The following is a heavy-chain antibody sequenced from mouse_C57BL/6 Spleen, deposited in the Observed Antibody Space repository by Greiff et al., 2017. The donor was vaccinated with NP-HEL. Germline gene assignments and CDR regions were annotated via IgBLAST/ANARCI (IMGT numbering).Heavy chain of an antibody. D-gene: IGHD1-1*01. V-gene: IGHV3-6*01. CDR3: AREDYYGSRNFDY. J-gene: IGHJ2*01. CDR1: GYSITSGYY. CDR2: ISYDGSN. Sequence: EVQLQQSGPGLVKPSQSLSLTCSVTGYSITSGYYWNWIRQFPGNKLEWMGYISYDGSNNYNPSLKNRISITRDTSKNQFFLKLNSVTTEDTATYDCAREDYYGSRNFDYWGQGTTLTVSS.